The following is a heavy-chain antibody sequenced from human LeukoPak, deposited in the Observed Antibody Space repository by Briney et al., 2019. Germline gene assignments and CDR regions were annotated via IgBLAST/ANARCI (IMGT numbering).Heavy chain of an antibody. CDR1: GYTFTSYG. CDR3: ARGSGAVAGLQGDAFDI. Sequence: GASVKVSCKASGYTFTSYGISWVRQAPGQGLEWMGWISAYNGNTNYAQKLQGRVTMTTDTSTSTAYMGLRSLRSDDTAVYYCARGSGAVAGLQGDAFDIWGQGTMVTVSS. CDR2: ISAYNGNT. J-gene: IGHJ3*02. D-gene: IGHD6-19*01. V-gene: IGHV1-18*01.